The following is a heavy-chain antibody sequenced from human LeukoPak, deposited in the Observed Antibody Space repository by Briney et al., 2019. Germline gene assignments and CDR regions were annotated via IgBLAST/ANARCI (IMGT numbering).Heavy chain of an antibody. Sequence: GGSLRFSCAASGFTVSSYAMSWVRQAPGKGLEWVSAISGSGGSTYYADSVKGRFTISRDNSKNTLYLQMNSLRAEDTAVYYYATYSSSWYCFDYWGQGTLVTVSS. CDR3: ATYSSSWYCFDY. J-gene: IGHJ4*02. CDR2: ISGSGGST. D-gene: IGHD6-13*01. V-gene: IGHV3-23*01. CDR1: GFTVSSYA.